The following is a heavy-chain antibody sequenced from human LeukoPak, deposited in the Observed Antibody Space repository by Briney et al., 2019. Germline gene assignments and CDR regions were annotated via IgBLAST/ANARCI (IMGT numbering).Heavy chain of an antibody. D-gene: IGHD6-13*01. CDR3: ARGSSSEGFDP. V-gene: IGHV1-2*02. J-gene: IGHJ5*02. CDR1: GYTFTSYD. CDR2: INPNSGGT. Sequence: ASVKVSCKASGYTFTSYDINWVRQAPGQGLEWMGWINPNSGGTNYAQKFQGRVTMTRDTSISTAYMELSSLRSEDTAVYYCARGSSSEGFDPWGQGTLVTVSS.